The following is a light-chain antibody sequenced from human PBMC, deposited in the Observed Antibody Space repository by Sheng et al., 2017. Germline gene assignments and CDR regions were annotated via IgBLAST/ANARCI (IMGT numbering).Light chain of an antibody. CDR3: QQRSNWKFT. Sequence: DIQMTQSPSSLSASVGDTVTITCRASQGGSTHLAWYQQKPGKVPKLLIYLASTLQSGVPPRFSGSGSGTDFTLTISSLEPEDFAVYYCQQRSNWKFTFGPGTKVDIK. CDR1: QGGSTH. CDR2: LAS. J-gene: IGKJ3*01. V-gene: IGKV1-27*01.